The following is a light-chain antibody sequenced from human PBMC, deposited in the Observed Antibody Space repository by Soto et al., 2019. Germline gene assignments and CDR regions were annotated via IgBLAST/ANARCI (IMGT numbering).Light chain of an antibody. Sequence: QAVVSQPPSASGTPGQRVTISCSGTRSNIGSNTVNWYQQVPGTAPKFLIYSNTQRPSGVPDRYSASKSGTSASLAISGLQADDEADYYCASWDDSLNGLVFGGGTKLTVL. V-gene: IGLV1-44*01. CDR2: SNT. J-gene: IGLJ2*01. CDR3: ASWDDSLNGLV. CDR1: RSNIGSNT.